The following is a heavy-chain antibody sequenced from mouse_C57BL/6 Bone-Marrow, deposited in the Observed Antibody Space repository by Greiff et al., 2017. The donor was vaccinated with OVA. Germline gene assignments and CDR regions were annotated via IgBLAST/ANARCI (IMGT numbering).Heavy chain of an antibody. D-gene: IGHD1-1*01. J-gene: IGHJ4*01. CDR3: ARAVDAMDY. CDR1: GFSLTSYG. Sequence: VKLVESGPGLVQPSQSLSITCTVSGFSLTSYGVHWVRQTPGKGLEWLGVIWSGGSTDDNADFISRLSISKDNSKFQVFFKRNSLHADDTAIYYCARAVDAMDYWGQGTSVTVSS. V-gene: IGHV2-2*01. CDR2: IWSGGST.